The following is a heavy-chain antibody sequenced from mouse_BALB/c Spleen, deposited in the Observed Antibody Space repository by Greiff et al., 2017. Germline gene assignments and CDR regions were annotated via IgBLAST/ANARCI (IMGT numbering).Heavy chain of an antibody. CDR3: ARFGMITTGSMMDY. V-gene: IGHV14-3*02. Sequence: DVKLQESGAELVKPGASVKLSCTASGFNIKDTYMHWVKQRPEQGLEWIGRIDPANGNTKYDPKFQGKATITADTSSNTAYLQLSSLTSEDTAVYYCARFGMITTGSMMDYWGQGTSVTVSS. J-gene: IGHJ4*01. CDR1: GFNIKDTY. D-gene: IGHD2-4*01. CDR2: IDPANGNT.